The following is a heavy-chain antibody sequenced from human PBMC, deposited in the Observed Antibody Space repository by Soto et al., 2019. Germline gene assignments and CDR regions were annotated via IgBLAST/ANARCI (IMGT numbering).Heavy chain of an antibody. CDR1: GGSISSYY. CDR3: ARRRPHCSGGSCYSRNAFDI. D-gene: IGHD2-15*01. CDR2: IYYSGST. Sequence: QVQLQESGPGLVKPSETLSLTCTVSGGSISSYYWSWIRQPPGKGLEWIGYIYYSGSTNYNPSLKRRVTISVDTSKNQFSLKLSSVTAADTAVYYCARRRPHCSGGSCYSRNAFDIWGQGTMVTVSS. V-gene: IGHV4-59*01. J-gene: IGHJ3*02.